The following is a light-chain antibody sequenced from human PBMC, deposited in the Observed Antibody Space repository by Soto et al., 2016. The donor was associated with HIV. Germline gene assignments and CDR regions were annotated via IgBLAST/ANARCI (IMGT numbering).Light chain of an antibody. CDR1: NIGTKS. V-gene: IGLV3-21*04. CDR3: QVWDSHNDPWV. CDR2: DDR. J-gene: IGLJ3*02. Sequence: SYVLTQPPSVSVAPGKTASVTCGGNNIGTKSVHWYQQKPGQAPVLVIYDDRDRPSGIPERFSGSNSGSTATLTINRVEAEDEADFYCQVWDSHNDPWVFGGGTKLTVL.